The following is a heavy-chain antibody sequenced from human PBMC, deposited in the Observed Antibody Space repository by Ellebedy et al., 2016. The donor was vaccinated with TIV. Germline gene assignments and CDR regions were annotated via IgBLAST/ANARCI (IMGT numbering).Heavy chain of an antibody. CDR3: AIPDRDY. CDR1: GFTFSSYG. J-gene: IGHJ4*02. Sequence: GESLKISCAASGFTFSSYGMHWVRQAPGKGLEWVAVISYDGSNKYYADSVKGRFTISRDNSKNTLYLQMNSLRAEDTAVYYCAIPDRDYWGQGTLVTVSS. CDR2: ISYDGSNK. V-gene: IGHV3-30*03.